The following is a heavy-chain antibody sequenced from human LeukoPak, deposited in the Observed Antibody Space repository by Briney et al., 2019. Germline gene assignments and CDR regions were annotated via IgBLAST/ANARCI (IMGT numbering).Heavy chain of an antibody. D-gene: IGHD2-2*01. CDR2: ISGSGGST. J-gene: IGHJ5*02. CDR1: GFTFSSYA. CDR3: ARYQLLSNWFDP. Sequence: PGGSLRLSCAASGFTFSSYAMSWVRQAPGQGLEWVSAISGSGGSTYYADSVKGRFTISRDNSKNTLYLQMNSLRAEDTAVYYCARYQLLSNWFDPWGQGTLVTVSS. V-gene: IGHV3-23*01.